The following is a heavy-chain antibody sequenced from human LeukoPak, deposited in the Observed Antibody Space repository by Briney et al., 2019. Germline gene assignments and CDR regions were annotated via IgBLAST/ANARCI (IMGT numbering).Heavy chain of an antibody. CDR1: GFTFGYFW. Sequence: GGSLRLSCAASGFTFGYFWMSWVRQAPGWGPQWVASIRGDASDIHYEDSVKGRFTISRDNARNSLYLHMNSLRAEDTAVYYCARLFGGVTTYDYWGQGALVTVS. CDR3: ARLFGGVTTYDY. V-gene: IGHV3-7*01. J-gene: IGHJ4*02. CDR2: IRGDASDI. D-gene: IGHD3-10*02.